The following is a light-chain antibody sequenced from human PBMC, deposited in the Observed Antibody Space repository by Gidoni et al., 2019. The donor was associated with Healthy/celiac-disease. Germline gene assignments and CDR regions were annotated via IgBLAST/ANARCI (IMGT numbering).Light chain of an antibody. V-gene: IGKV3-15*01. CDR1: QSVSSN. J-gene: IGKJ1*01. CDR2: GAS. CDR3: QQYNNWPG. Sequence: EIVMTQSPATLSVSPGERATLSCRGSQSVSSNLAWYQQKPGQAPRLLIYGASTRATGIPARFSGSGSGTEFTLTISSLQSEDFAVYYCQQYNNWPGFGQXTKVEIK.